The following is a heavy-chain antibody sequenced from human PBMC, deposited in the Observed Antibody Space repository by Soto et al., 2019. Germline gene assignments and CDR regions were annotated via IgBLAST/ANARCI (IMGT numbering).Heavy chain of an antibody. D-gene: IGHD6-25*01. V-gene: IGHV4-39*01. CDR1: GGSISSSDFY. J-gene: IGHJ5*02. CDR2: MYYSGTT. CDR3: AVVDSTGNWFDP. Sequence: QLQLQESGPGLVKPSETLSLTCTVSGGSISSSDFYWGWLRQTPGKGLEFIGSMYYSGTTYYNPSPVIRLNGSVDASKNQCTLKLIPVTAADTAVYYCAVVDSTGNWFDPWGEGALVTVSS.